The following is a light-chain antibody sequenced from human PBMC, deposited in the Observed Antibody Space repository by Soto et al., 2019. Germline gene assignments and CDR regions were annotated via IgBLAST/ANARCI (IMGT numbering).Light chain of an antibody. Sequence: EIVLTQSPATLSLSPGERATLSCRASQSISRHLAWYQQRPGQAPRLLIYDIYYRDSGIPCRFSGSGSGTDVTLTISSLEPEYSAVYYCQQRNWPRITFGQGTKLAI. J-gene: IGKJ2*01. CDR2: DIY. V-gene: IGKV3-11*01. CDR3: QQRNWPRIT. CDR1: QSISRH.